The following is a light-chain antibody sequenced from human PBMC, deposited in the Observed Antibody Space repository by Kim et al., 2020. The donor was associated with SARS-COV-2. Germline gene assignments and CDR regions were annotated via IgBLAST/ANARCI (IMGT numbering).Light chain of an antibody. CDR1: SSDVGGYNF. CDR2: DVT. J-gene: IGLJ1*01. CDR3: SSYTSSSTLP. V-gene: IGLV2-14*03. Sequence: QSITISCPGTSSDVGGYNFVSWYQPHPGKAPKLMIYDVTNRPSGVSNRFSGSKSGNTAALTISGLQAEDEADYYCSSYTSSSTLPFGTGTKVTVL.